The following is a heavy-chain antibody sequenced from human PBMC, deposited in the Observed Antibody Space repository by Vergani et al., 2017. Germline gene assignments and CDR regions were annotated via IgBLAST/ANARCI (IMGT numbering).Heavy chain of an antibody. CDR2: INHSGST. CDR1: GGSFSGYY. Sequence: QVQLQQWGAGLLKPSETLSLTCAVYGGSFSGYYWSWIRQPPGKGLEWIGEINHSGSTNYNPSLKSQVTISVDTSKNQFSLKLSSVTAADTAVYYCARGVRNRFYYYYYMDVWGKGTTVTVSS. V-gene: IGHV4-34*01. D-gene: IGHD1-1*01. CDR3: ARGVRNRFYYYYYMDV. J-gene: IGHJ6*03.